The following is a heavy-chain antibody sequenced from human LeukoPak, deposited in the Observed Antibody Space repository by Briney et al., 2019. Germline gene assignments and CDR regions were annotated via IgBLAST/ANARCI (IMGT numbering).Heavy chain of an antibody. D-gene: IGHD6-13*01. CDR2: IYTSGST. Sequence: PSETLSLTCAVYGGSFSGYYWSWIRQPAGKGLEWIGRIYTSGSTNYNPSLKSRVTMSVDTSKNQFSLKLSSVTAADTAVYYCARDSRAAAGGDAFDIWGQGTMVTVSS. V-gene: IGHV4-4*07. CDR3: ARDSRAAAGGDAFDI. J-gene: IGHJ3*02. CDR1: GGSFSGYY.